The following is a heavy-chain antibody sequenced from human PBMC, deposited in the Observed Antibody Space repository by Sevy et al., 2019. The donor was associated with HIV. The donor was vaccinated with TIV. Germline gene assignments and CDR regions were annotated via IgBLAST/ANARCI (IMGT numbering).Heavy chain of an antibody. D-gene: IGHD5-18*01. CDR3: ARSSGYSYGDFDY. Sequence: SETLSLTCTVSGGSISSNYWSWIRQPPGKGLEWIGYIYSSGSSYNPSLKSRVSISMDTSKNQFSLKLNSVTAADTAVYYCARSSGYSYGDFDYWGQGTLVTFSS. V-gene: IGHV4-59*01. CDR2: IYSSGSS. CDR1: GGSISSNY. J-gene: IGHJ4*02.